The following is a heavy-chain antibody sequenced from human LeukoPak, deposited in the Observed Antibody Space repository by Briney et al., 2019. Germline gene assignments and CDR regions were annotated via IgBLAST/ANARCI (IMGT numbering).Heavy chain of an antibody. CDR2: FDPEDGET. CDR1: GYTLTELS. Sequence: ASVKVSCKVSGYTLTELSMHWVRQAPGKGLEWMGGFDPEDGETIYAQKFQGRVTMTEDTSTDTAYMELSRLTSDDTAYYYCARVQYYKILTGSFQYWGQGTLVTVSS. D-gene: IGHD3-9*01. J-gene: IGHJ4*02. V-gene: IGHV1-24*01. CDR3: ARVQYYKILTGSFQY.